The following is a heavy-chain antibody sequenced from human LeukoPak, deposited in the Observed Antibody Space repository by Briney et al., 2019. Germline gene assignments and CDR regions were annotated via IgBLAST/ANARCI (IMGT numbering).Heavy chain of an antibody. V-gene: IGHV3-33*01. Sequence: GGPLRLSCAASGFTFSSYGMHWVRQAPGKGLEWVAVIWYDGSNKYYADSVKGRFTISRDNSKNTLYLQMNSLRAEDTAVYYCARGTYDFWTSVDYWGQETLVTVSS. D-gene: IGHD3-3*01. CDR1: GFTFSSYG. CDR3: ARGTYDFWTSVDY. J-gene: IGHJ4*02. CDR2: IWYDGSNK.